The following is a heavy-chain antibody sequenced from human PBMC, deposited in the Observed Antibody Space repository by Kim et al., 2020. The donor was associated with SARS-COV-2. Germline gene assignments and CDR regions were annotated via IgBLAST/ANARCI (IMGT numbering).Heavy chain of an antibody. CDR2: ISYDGSNK. CDR1: GFTFSSYA. CDR3: ARDYEDILTGYSFDP. V-gene: IGHV3-30*04. D-gene: IGHD3-9*01. Sequence: GGSLRLSCAASGFTFSSYAMHWVRQAPGKGLEWVAVISYDGSNKYYADSVKGRFTISRDNSKNTLYLQMNSLRAEDTAVYYCARDYEDILTGYSFDPWGQGTLVTVSS. J-gene: IGHJ5*02.